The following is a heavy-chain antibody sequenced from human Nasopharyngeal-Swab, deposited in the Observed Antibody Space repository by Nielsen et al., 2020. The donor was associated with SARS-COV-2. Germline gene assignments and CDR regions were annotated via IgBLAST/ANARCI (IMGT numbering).Heavy chain of an antibody. CDR1: GFTFSNYA. CDR2: IFGSGAIT. Sequence: GESLKISCAASGFTFSNYAMSWVRQAPGKGLEWVSSIFGSGAITSYADSVKGRFTISRDNSKNTLYLQMDSLRAEDTAVYYCSTLPLGYCSGVSCLDTWGQGTLVTVSS. CDR3: STLPLGYCSGVSCLDT. J-gene: IGHJ5*02. V-gene: IGHV3-23*01. D-gene: IGHD2-15*01.